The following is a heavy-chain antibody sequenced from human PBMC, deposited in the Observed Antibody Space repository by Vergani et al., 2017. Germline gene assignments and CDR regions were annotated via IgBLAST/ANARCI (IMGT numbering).Heavy chain of an antibody. V-gene: IGHV3-21*01. CDR1: GFTFSSYS. D-gene: IGHD6-13*01. J-gene: IGHJ6*02. CDR2: ISSSSSYI. Sequence: EVQLVESGGGLVKPGGSLRLSCAASGFTFSSYSMNWVRQAPGKGLEWVSSISSSSSYIYYADSVKGRFTISRDNAKNSLYLQMNSLRAEDTAVYYCARFSSSWYFYGMDGWGQGTTVTVSS. CDR3: ARFSSSWYFYGMDG.